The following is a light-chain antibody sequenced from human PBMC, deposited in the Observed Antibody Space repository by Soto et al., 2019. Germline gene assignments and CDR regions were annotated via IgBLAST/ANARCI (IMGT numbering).Light chain of an antibody. CDR3: QQRSNWPVT. CDR2: DAS. CDR1: QSVSSY. J-gene: IGKJ1*01. Sequence: EIVLTQSPGTLSLSPGERATLSCRASQSVSSYLAWYQQKPGQAPRLLIYDASTRATGISARFSGSGSGTDFTLTISSLEPEDSAVYYCQQRSNWPVTFGQGTKVDI. V-gene: IGKV3-11*01.